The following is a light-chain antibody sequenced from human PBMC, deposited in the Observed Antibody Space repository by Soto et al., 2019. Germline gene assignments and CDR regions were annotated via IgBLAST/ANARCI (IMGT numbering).Light chain of an antibody. CDR3: QQYYTTPQP. CDR1: QSLLYGGNDRNY. CDR2: WAS. Sequence: DIVMTQSPDSLAVSLGERATIDCKSSQSLLYGGNDRNYLAWYQQKPGQSPKLIMYWASTREAGVPDRFSGSGSGTHFTLTISSLQAEDVAVYYCQQYYTTPQPFGQGTKLEIK. V-gene: IGKV4-1*01. J-gene: IGKJ2*01.